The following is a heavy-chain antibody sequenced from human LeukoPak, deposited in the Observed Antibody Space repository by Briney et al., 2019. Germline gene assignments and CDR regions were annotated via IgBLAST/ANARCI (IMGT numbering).Heavy chain of an antibody. CDR1: GYSFTSYW. D-gene: IGHD6-13*01. CDR2: IYPGDSNT. J-gene: IGHJ4*02. Sequence: GESLKISCKGSGYSFTSYWIGWVRQMPGKRLEWMGIIYPGDSNTRYSPSFQGQVTISADKSISTAYLQWSSLKASDTAMYYCAIQTDIAAAGSDYWGQGTLVTVSS. V-gene: IGHV5-51*01. CDR3: AIQTDIAAAGSDY.